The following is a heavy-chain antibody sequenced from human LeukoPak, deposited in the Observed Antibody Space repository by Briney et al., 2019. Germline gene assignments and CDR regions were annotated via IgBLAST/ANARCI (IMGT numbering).Heavy chain of an antibody. V-gene: IGHV4-61*02. Sequence: SETLSLTCTVSGGSISSGSYYWSWIRQPAGKGLEWIGRIYTSGSTNYNPSLKSRVTISVDTSKNQFSLKLSSVTAADTAVYYCARQSYYYDSSGYYYYYYMDVWGKGTTVTVSS. CDR3: ARQSYYYDSSGYYYYYYMDV. CDR2: IYTSGST. CDR1: GGSISSGSYY. D-gene: IGHD3-22*01. J-gene: IGHJ6*03.